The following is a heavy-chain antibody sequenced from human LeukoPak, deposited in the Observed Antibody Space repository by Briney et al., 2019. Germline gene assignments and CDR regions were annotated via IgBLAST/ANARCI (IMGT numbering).Heavy chain of an antibody. J-gene: IGHJ4*02. V-gene: IGHV3-73*01. Sequence: PGGSLKLSCAASGFPFSESAVHWARQASGKGLEWVGRIRSKANSYATAYAASVKGRFTISRDDSKNTAYLQMNSLKTEDTAVYYSTGSGRIRCSLDSIDFWGQGTLVTVSS. CDR1: GFPFSESA. D-gene: IGHD3-10*01. CDR3: TGSGRIRCSLDSIDF. CDR2: IRSKANSYAT.